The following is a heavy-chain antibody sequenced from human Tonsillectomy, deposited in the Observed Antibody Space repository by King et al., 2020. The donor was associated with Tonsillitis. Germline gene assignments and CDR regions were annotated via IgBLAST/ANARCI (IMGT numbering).Heavy chain of an antibody. V-gene: IGHV4-39*01. CDR1: GGSISTNSYY. CDR2: IYYSGST. CDR3: ARLRVRDYIWGTYRSY. Sequence: QLQESGPGLVKPSETLSLTCTVSGGSISTNSYYWGWIRQPPGKGLEWIGSIYYSGSTYYNPSLKSRVTISIDTSKNQFSLKLSSVTAADTAVYYCARLRVRDYIWGTYRSYWGQGTLVTVSS. D-gene: IGHD3-16*02. J-gene: IGHJ4*02.